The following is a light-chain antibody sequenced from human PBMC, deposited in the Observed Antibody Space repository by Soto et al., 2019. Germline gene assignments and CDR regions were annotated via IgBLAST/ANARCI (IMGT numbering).Light chain of an antibody. Sequence: QSALTQPASVSGSPGQSITISCIGTSSDIGRYDYVSWYQQLPGKAPKLIMYRVINRPSGVSDRFSGSKSGNLASLSISGLQPEDEASYFCGSYTSATTWVFGGGTKLTVL. CDR3: GSYTSATTWV. J-gene: IGLJ3*02. CDR1: SSDIGRYDY. V-gene: IGLV2-14*03. CDR2: RVI.